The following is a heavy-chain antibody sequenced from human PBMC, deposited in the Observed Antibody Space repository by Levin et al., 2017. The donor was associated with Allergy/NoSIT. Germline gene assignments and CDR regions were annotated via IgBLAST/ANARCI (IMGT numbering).Heavy chain of an antibody. CDR3: AHKVNYYDSSGYWEVAFDI. D-gene: IGHD3-22*01. Sequence: VSGPTLVKPTQTLTLTCTFSGFSLSTSGVGVGWIRQPPGKALEWLALIYWNDDKRYSPSLKSRLTITKDTSKNQVVLTMTNMDPVDTATYYCAHKVNYYDSSGYWEVAFDIWGQGTMVTVSS. J-gene: IGHJ3*02. CDR2: IYWNDDK. CDR1: GFSLSTSGVG. V-gene: IGHV2-5*01.